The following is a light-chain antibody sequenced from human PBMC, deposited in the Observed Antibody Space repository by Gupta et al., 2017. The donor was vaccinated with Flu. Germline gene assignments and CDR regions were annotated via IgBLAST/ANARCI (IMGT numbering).Light chain of an antibody. Sequence: EIVLTQSPGTLSLSPGERATLSCRASQSVSSSYLAWYQQKPGQAPRLLIYGASSRATGIPDRFSGSGSGTDFTLTISRLEPEDFAVYYCQQSPFTFGGGTKVEIK. CDR2: GAS. J-gene: IGKJ4*01. V-gene: IGKV3-20*01. CDR3: QQSPFT. CDR1: QSVSSSY.